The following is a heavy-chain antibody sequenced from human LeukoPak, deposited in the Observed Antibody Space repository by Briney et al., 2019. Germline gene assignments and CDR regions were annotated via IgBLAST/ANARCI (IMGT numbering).Heavy chain of an antibody. J-gene: IGHJ6*03. V-gene: IGHV3-7*01. Sequence: PGGSLRLSCAASGFTFSSYWMSWVRQAPGKGLEGVANIKQDGSEKYYVDSVKGRFTISRDNAKNSLYLQMNSLRAEDTAVYYCARDGVTIGDSHYSYYYMDVWGKGTTVTVSS. CDR3: ARDGVTIGDSHYSYYYMDV. D-gene: IGHD3-10*01. CDR1: GFTFSSYW. CDR2: IKQDGSEK.